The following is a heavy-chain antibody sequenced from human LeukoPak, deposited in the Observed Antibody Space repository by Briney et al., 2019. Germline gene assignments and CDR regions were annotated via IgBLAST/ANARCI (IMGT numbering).Heavy chain of an antibody. V-gene: IGHV4-39*07. Sequence: SETLSLTCTVSGGSISSGGYYWSWIRQPLGKGLEWIGEINHSGSTNYNPSLKSRVTISVDTPKNQFSLKLSSVTAADTAVYYCARGNLYYYDSSGYYFKFDYWGQGTLVTVSS. CDR3: ARGNLYYYDSSGYYFKFDY. CDR1: GGSISSGGYY. CDR2: INHSGST. D-gene: IGHD3-22*01. J-gene: IGHJ4*02.